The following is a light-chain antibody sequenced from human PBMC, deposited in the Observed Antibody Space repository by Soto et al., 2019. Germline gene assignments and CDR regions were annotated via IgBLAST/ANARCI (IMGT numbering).Light chain of an antibody. V-gene: IGKV1-8*01. Sequence: AIRMTQCPSSLSASTGDRVTITCRASQGISSYLALYQQKPGKAPKLLIYKASTLKSGVPSRFSGSGSGTEFTLTISSLQPDDFATYYRQHYHSYSEAFGQGTKVDIK. CDR1: QGISSY. J-gene: IGKJ1*01. CDR2: KAS. CDR3: QHYHSYSEA.